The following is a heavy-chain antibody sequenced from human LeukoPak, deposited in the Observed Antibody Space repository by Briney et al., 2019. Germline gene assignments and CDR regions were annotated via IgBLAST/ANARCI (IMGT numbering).Heavy chain of an antibody. CDR2: INPSGGST. Sequence: GASVKVSCKASGYTFTSYYMHWARQAPGQGLEWMGIINPSGGSTSYAQKFQGRVTMTRDMSTSTVYMELSSLRSEDTAVYYCARIAEYYYYMDVWGKGTTVTVSS. V-gene: IGHV1-46*01. CDR1: GYTFTSYY. CDR3: ARIAEYYYYMDV. J-gene: IGHJ6*03.